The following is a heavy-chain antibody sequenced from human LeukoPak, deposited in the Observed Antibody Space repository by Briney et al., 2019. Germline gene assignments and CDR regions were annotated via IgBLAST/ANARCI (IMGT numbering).Heavy chain of an antibody. CDR1: GYSISSTYY. D-gene: IGHD5-18*01. CDR3: ASGRKYTSGYRVTELGSGYSDY. V-gene: IGHV4-38-2*02. Sequence: SETLSLTCTVSGYSISSTYYWGWIRQSPGKGLEWIGSIYHSGSTYYNPSLESRVTILVDTSKNQFSLKLSSVTAADTAVYYCASGRKYTSGYRVTELGSGYSDYWGQGTLVTVSS. J-gene: IGHJ4*02. CDR2: IYHSGST.